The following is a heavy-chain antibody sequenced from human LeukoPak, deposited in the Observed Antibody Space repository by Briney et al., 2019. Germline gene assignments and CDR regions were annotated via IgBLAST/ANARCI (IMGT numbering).Heavy chain of an antibody. J-gene: IGHJ4*02. CDR3: ARGASGAAVAGDD. D-gene: IGHD6-19*01. Sequence: ASVKVSCKASGYTFTSYAIHWVRQAPGQRLEWMGWINAGTGNTKYSQRFQGRVTITRDTSASTAYMELSTLRSEDTAIYYFARGASGAAVAGDDWGQGTLVTVSS. V-gene: IGHV1-3*01. CDR1: GYTFTSYA. CDR2: INAGTGNT.